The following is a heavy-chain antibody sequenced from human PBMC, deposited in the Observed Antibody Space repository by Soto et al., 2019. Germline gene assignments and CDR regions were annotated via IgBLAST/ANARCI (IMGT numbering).Heavy chain of an antibody. D-gene: IGHD2-2*03. CDR3: ALGIVVVPGLDDY. CDR2: ISGSGGST. CDR1: GFTFSSYA. Sequence: GGSLRLSCAASGFTFSSYAMSWVRQAPGKGLEWVSAISGSGGSTYYADSVKGRFTISRDNSKNTLYLQMNSLRAEDTAVYYCALGIVVVPGLDDYWGQGTLVTVSS. J-gene: IGHJ4*02. V-gene: IGHV3-23*01.